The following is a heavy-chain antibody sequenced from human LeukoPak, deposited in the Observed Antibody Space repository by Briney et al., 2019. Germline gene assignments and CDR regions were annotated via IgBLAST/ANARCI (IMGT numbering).Heavy chain of an antibody. Sequence: ASVKVSCKASGYTFTSYYMHWVRQAPGQGLEWMGIINPSGGSTSYAQKFQGRVTMTRDTSTSTDYMELSSLRSEDTAVYYCARDRGVANPALDHFDYWGQGTLVTVSS. CDR1: GYTFTSYY. CDR3: ARDRGVANPALDHFDY. D-gene: IGHD2-15*01. CDR2: INPSGGST. J-gene: IGHJ4*02. V-gene: IGHV1-46*01.